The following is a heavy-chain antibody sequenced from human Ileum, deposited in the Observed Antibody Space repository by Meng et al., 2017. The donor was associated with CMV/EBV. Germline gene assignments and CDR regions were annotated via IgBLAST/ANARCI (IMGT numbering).Heavy chain of an antibody. CDR3: VRDKSGAMDL. Sequence: GESLKISCAAFGFSINNYWMSWARQAPGKGLEWVATINPDESVKFYVDSVKGRFTISRDNAKNSPHLQLSSLRVEDTAVYFCVRDKSGAMDLWGQGTPVTVSS. J-gene: IGHJ6*02. CDR2: INPDESVK. V-gene: IGHV3-7*01. CDR1: GFSINNYW.